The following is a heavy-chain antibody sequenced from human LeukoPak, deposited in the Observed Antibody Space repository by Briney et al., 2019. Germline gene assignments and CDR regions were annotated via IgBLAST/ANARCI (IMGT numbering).Heavy chain of an antibody. CDR1: GFTFSSYA. CDR2: ISGSGGST. Sequence: GGSLRLSCAASGFTFSSYAMSWVRQAPGKGLEWVSAISGSGGSTYYADSVKGRFTISRDNSKNTLYLQMNSLRAEDTAVYYCARIALATYSSSWFAWRNINWFDPWGQGTLVTVSS. V-gene: IGHV3-23*01. D-gene: IGHD6-13*01. J-gene: IGHJ5*02. CDR3: ARIALATYSSSWFAWRNINWFDP.